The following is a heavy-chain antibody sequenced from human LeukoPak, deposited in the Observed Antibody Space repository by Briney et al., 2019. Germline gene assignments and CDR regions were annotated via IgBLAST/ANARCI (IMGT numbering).Heavy chain of an antibody. CDR1: GFTFSSYS. CDR3: ARDKFSGSYYYFDY. J-gene: IGHJ4*02. Sequence: GGSLRLSCAASGFTFSSYSMNWVRQAPGKGLEWVTSISSSSSYIYYADSVKGRFTISRDNAKNSLYLQMNSLRAEDTAVYYCARDKFSGSYYYFDYWGQGTLVTVSS. V-gene: IGHV3-21*01. CDR2: ISSSSSYI. D-gene: IGHD1-26*01.